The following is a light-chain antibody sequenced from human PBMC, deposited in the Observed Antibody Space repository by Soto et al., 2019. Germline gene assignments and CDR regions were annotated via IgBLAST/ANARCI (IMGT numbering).Light chain of an antibody. V-gene: IGKV3-15*01. Sequence: EIVMTQSPATLSVSPGEGATLSCRASQSVSSNLTWYQQKPGQAPRLLIYGASTRATGVPARFSGGGSGTDFTLTISSLQPEDFATYYCQQVNVYPSTFGGGTKVDIK. CDR3: QQVNVYPST. CDR1: QSVSSN. CDR2: GAS. J-gene: IGKJ4*01.